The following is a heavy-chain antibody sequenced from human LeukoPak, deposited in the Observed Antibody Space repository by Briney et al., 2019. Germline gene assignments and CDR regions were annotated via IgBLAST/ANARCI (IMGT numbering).Heavy chain of an antibody. CDR3: ARRVHSQRGGAFDI. J-gene: IGHJ3*02. V-gene: IGHV3-7*01. D-gene: IGHD1-1*01. CDR2: IKQDGSEK. CDR1: GFTFSNYW. Sequence: GGSLRLSCAASGFTFSNYWMNWVRQAPGKGLEWVANIKQDGSEKYYVDSVKGRFTISRDNAKNSLYLQMNSLRAEDTAVYYCARRVHSQRGGAFDIWGQGTMVTVSS.